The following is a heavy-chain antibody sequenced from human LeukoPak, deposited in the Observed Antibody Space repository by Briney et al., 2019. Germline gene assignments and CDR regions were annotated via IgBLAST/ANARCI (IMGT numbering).Heavy chain of an antibody. CDR1: GGSFSGYY. D-gene: IGHD3-22*01. J-gene: IGHJ4*02. V-gene: IGHV4-59*01. CDR2: IYYSGST. CDR3: ARDGLDDSSGYYSFSFDY. Sequence: PSETLSLTCAVYGGSFSGYYWSWIRQPPGKGLEWIGYIYYSGSTNYNPSLKSRVTISVDTSKDRFSLKLSSVTAADTAVYYCARDGLDDSSGYYSFSFDYWGQGTLVTVSS.